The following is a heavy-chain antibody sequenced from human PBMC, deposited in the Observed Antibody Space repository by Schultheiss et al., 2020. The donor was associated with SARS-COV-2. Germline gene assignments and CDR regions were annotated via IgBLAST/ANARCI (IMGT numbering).Heavy chain of an antibody. CDR3: ARDLRYSSGWSV. D-gene: IGHD6-19*01. Sequence: SETLSLTCAVYGGSFSGYYWSWIRQPPGKGLEWIGEINHSGSTNYNPSLKSRVTISVDKSKNQFSLKLSSVTAADTAVYYCARDLRYSSGWSVWGQGTLVTVSS. CDR2: INHSGST. J-gene: IGHJ4*02. CDR1: GGSFSGYY. V-gene: IGHV4-34*01.